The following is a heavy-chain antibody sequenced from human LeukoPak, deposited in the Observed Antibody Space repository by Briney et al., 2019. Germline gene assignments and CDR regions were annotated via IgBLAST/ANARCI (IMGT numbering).Heavy chain of an antibody. Sequence: ASVKVSCKASGYTLTSYYMHWVRQAPGQGLEWMGIINPSGGSTSYAQKFQGRVTMTRDTSTSTVYMELSSLRSEDTAVYYCARSKNYDILTGYYYFDYWGQGTLVTVSS. D-gene: IGHD3-9*01. CDR3: ARSKNYDILTGYYYFDY. V-gene: IGHV1-46*01. J-gene: IGHJ4*02. CDR1: GYTLTSYY. CDR2: INPSGGST.